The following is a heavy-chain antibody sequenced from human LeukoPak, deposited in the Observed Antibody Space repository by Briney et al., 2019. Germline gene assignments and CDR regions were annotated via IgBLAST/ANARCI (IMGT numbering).Heavy chain of an antibody. J-gene: IGHJ4*02. CDR1: GGSISSSSYY. Sequence: SETLSLTCTVSGGSISSSSYYWGWVRQPPGKGLEWIGSIYYSGNTYYNPSLKSRVTISVDTSKNQFSLKLSSVTAADTAVYYCARAPRDTNSWYYFDYWGQGTLVSVSS. CDR2: IYYSGNT. V-gene: IGHV4-39*07. CDR3: ARAPRDTNSWYYFDY. D-gene: IGHD5-18*01.